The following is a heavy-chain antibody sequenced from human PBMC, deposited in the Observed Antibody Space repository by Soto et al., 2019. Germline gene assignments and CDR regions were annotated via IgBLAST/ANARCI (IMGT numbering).Heavy chain of an antibody. CDR1: GGSISSYY. CDR2: IYFRGST. J-gene: IGHJ4*02. Sequence: PSETMSLTCTVAGGSISSYYWSWIRQPPGKGLEWIGYIYFRGSTNYNPSLKSRVTISVDTSKNQFSLKLSSVTAADTAVYYCARSDGRYWGQGTLVTVSS. CDR3: ARSDGRY. V-gene: IGHV4-59*01.